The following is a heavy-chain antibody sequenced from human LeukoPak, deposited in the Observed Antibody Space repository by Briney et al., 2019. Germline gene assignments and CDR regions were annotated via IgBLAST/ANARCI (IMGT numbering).Heavy chain of an antibody. V-gene: IGHV4-39*07. D-gene: IGHD2-2*01. Sequence: PSETLSLTCTVSGGSISSSSYYWGWIRQPPGKGLEWIGSIYYSGSTYYNPSLKSRVTISVDTSKNQFSLKLSSVTAADTAMYYCARDPPRPFVVVPAAMLMDVWGKGTTVTVSS. CDR3: ARDPPRPFVVVPAAMLMDV. CDR1: GGSISSSSYY. CDR2: IYYSGST. J-gene: IGHJ6*04.